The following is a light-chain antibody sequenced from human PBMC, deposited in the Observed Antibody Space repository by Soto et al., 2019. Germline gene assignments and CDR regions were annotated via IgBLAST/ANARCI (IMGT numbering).Light chain of an antibody. CDR3: LQYNVYPLT. CDR2: KAS. Sequence: DIQMTQSPSTLSASVGDTVTITCRASQNINRWLAWYQQKPGKAPNLLIHKASSLEGGVPSRFSGSAARTEFPLTISSLEPDFLAAYFCLQYNVYPLTFGGGTKVEI. J-gene: IGKJ4*02. CDR1: QNINRW. V-gene: IGKV1-5*03.